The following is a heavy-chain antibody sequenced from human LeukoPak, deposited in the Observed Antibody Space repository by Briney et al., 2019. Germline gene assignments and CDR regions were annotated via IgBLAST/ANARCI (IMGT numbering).Heavy chain of an antibody. J-gene: IGHJ6*02. V-gene: IGHV1-69*13. CDR1: GGTFSSYA. CDR2: IIPIFGTA. D-gene: IGHD2-2*01. Sequence: EASVKVSCTASGGTFSSYAISWVRQAPGQGLEWMGGIIPIFGTANYAQKFQGRVTITADESTSTAYMELSSLRSEDTAVYYCARDEVVVVPAARGRDYYYYGMDVWGQGTTVTVSS. CDR3: ARDEVVVVPAARGRDYYYYGMDV.